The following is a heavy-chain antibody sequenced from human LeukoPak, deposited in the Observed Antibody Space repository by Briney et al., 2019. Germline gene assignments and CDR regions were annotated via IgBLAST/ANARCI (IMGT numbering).Heavy chain of an antibody. Sequence: GGSLRLSCAASGFTFSSYSMNWVRQAPGKGLEWVSSISSSSSCIYYADSVKGRFTISRDNAKNSLYLQMNSLRAEDTAVYYCAREWGADGVVDYWGQGTLVTVSS. J-gene: IGHJ4*02. CDR3: AREWGADGVVDY. CDR1: GFTFSSYS. CDR2: ISSSSSCI. D-gene: IGHD1-26*01. V-gene: IGHV3-21*01.